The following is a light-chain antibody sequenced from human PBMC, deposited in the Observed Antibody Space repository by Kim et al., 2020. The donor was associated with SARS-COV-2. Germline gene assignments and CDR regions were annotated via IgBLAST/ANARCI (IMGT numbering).Light chain of an antibody. CDR2: VAS. J-gene: IGKJ2*01. CDR1: HTITNL. V-gene: IGKV1-39*01. CDR3: QQCESPPYT. Sequence: DIQMTQSPSSLSASVGDRVTITCQASHTITNLLNWYQQKPGKAPSLLIFVASTLQGGVPSRFTGSGSGTDFTLTIDSLQPEDVATYYCQQCESPPYTFGRGTKLKI.